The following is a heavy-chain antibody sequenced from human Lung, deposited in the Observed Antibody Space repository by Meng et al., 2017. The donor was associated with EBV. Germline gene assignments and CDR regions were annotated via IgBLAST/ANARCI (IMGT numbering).Heavy chain of an antibody. D-gene: IGHD3-16*01. Sequence: QVALGQAGAEVKKAVASRKVSCKASGITFTSYYIHWVQQAPGQGLEWMGIINPSGGSTSYAQKFQGRVTMTRDTSTSTVHMEVSSLRSADTAVYYCARASRVLGGFDYWGQGTLVTVSS. CDR3: ARASRVLGGFDY. CDR2: INPSGGST. J-gene: IGHJ4*02. V-gene: IGHV1-46*01. CDR1: GITFTSYY.